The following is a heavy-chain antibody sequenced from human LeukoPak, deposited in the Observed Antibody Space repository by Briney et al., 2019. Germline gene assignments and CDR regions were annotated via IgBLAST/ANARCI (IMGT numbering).Heavy chain of an antibody. CDR1: GFTFSSYG. CDR2: IREDESEK. CDR3: ARSIAAAGPY. J-gene: IGHJ4*02. D-gene: IGHD6-13*01. Sequence: PGGSLRLSCAASGFTFSSYGMDWVRQAPGKGLEWVANIREDESEKNYVDSVKGRFTISRDNAWNSVFLQMDSLRVEDTAIYYCARSIAAAGPYWGQGTLVTVSS. V-gene: IGHV3-7*01.